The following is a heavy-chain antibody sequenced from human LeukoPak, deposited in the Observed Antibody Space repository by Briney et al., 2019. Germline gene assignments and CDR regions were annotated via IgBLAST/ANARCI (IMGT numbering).Heavy chain of an antibody. D-gene: IGHD3-10*01. CDR3: ARVFTVVRGVHWFDP. CDR1: GGSISSGDYY. Sequence: PSETLSLTCTVSGGSISSGDYYWSWIRQPPGKGLEWIGYIYYSGSTYYNPSLKSRVTISVDTSKNQFSLKLSSVTAADTAVYYCARVFTVVRGVHWFDPWGQGTLVTVSS. V-gene: IGHV4-30-4*01. J-gene: IGHJ5*02. CDR2: IYYSGST.